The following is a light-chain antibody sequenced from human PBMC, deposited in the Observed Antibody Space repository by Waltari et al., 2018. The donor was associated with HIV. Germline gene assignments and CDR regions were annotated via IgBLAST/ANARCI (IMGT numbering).Light chain of an antibody. CDR2: DTD. CDR3: LISYNGVRV. CDR1: TGFITRGHF. J-gene: IGLJ3*02. V-gene: IGLV7-46*02. Sequence: QVVVTQEPSLSVSPGETVTLTCTPFTGFITRGHFPYWFQMREDHYPRTLIYDTDQSHAWTPGRVSGSIVGGKATLTLLGAQPEDEAVYYCLISYNGVRVFGGGTKLTV.